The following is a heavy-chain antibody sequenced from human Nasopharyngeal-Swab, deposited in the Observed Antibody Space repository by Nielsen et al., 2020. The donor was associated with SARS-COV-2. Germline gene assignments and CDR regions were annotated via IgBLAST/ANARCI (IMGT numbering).Heavy chain of an antibody. V-gene: IGHV4-39*01. CDR3: ATLSSSWYEYYFDY. CDR1: GGSISSSTYY. D-gene: IGHD6-13*01. Sequence: SDTLSLTCTVSGGSISSSTYYWAWIRQPPGKGLEWIGSIYYGGSTYYNPSLKSRFTISVDTSTNQFSLKLSSVTAADTAVYYCATLSSSWYEYYFDYWGQVTRVTVSS. J-gene: IGHJ4*02. CDR2: IYYGGST.